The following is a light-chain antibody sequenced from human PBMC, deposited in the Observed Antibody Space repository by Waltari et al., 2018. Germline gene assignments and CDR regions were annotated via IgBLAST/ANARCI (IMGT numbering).Light chain of an antibody. V-gene: IGKV1-5*03. J-gene: IGKJ4*01. CDR3: QMYTTYSQT. CDR1: QSLTNW. CDR2: EAS. Sequence: DIQMTQSPSTLSASVGDKFTITCRSSQSLTNWLAWYQQKPGKAPTLLIYEASTLESGVPSRFSGSGSGAEFTLTISSLQPDDFATYYCQMYTTYSQTFGGGTKVEMK.